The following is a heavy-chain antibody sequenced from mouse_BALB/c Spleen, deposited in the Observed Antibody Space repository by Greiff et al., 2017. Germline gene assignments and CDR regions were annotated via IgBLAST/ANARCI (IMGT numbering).Heavy chain of an antibody. CDR3: ARSLDYGGNFAY. D-gene: IGHD2-4*01. V-gene: IGHV3-2*02. CDR1: GYSITSDYA. J-gene: IGHJ3*01. Sequence: EVQLVESGPGLVKPSQSLSLTCTVTGYSITSDYAWNWIRQFPGNKLEWMGYISYSGSTSYNPSLKSRISITRDTSKNQFFLQLNSVTTEDTATYYCARSLDYGGNFAYWGQGTLVTVSA. CDR2: ISYSGST.